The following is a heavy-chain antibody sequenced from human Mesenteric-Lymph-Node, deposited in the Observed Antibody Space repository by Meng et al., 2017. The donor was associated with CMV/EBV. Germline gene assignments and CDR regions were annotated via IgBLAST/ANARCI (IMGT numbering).Heavy chain of an antibody. CDR3: ARALCSADCPP. CDR2: ISGSGSTT. J-gene: IGHJ5*02. CDR1: GFIFTHYD. Sequence: GESLKISCAASGFIFTHYDMSWVRQAPGKGLEWVSVISGSGSTTYYADSVKGRFTISRDNSEYTLYLDMNSLKAEDTAIYYCARALCSADCPPWGQGTLVTVSS. V-gene: IGHV3-23*01. D-gene: IGHD2-21*01.